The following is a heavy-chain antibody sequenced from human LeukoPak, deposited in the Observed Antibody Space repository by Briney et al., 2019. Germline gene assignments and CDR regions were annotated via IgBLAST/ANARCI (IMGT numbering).Heavy chain of an antibody. J-gene: IGHJ4*02. CDR2: ISYDGSNE. D-gene: IGHD2-15*01. V-gene: IGHV3-30-3*01. CDR1: GFSFRSFA. CDR3: ARDPLGYCSGGSCYPYYFDY. Sequence: GRSLTLSCAASGFSFRSFAMHWVRQAPGKGLEWVTLISYDGSNEYYADSVKGRFTISRDNSKNTLYLQMNSLRAEDTAVFYCARDPLGYCSGGSCYPYYFDYWGQGTLVTVSS.